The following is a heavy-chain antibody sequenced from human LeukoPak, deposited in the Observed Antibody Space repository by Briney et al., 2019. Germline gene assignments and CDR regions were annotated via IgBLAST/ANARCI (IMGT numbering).Heavy chain of an antibody. J-gene: IGHJ4*02. D-gene: IGHD1-26*01. CDR3: ARKSGSYVVPTSY. Sequence: SETLALTCAVYGGSFSGYYWSWIRQPPGKGLEWNGEINHSGSTNYNPSLKSRVTISVDTSKNQFSLKLSSVTAADTAVYYCARKSGSYVVPTSYWGQGTLVTVSS. V-gene: IGHV4-34*01. CDR1: GGSFSGYY. CDR2: INHSGST.